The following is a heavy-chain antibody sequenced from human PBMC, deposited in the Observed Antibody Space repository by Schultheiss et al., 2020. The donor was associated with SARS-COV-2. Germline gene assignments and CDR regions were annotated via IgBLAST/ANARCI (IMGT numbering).Heavy chain of an antibody. V-gene: IGHV3-33*01. J-gene: IGHJ4*02. Sequence: GGSLRLSCAASGFSFDSYAMHWVRQAPGTGLEWVAIIWYDGTKKYYGDSVRGRFTISRDNSKNTLYLQMNSLRAEDTAVYYCARDLAAAAPPGMGYWGQGTLVTVSS. CDR3: ARDLAAAAPPGMGY. CDR1: GFSFDSYA. D-gene: IGHD6-13*01. CDR2: IWYDGTKK.